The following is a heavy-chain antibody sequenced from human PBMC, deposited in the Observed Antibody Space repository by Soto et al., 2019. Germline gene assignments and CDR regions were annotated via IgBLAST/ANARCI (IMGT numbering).Heavy chain of an antibody. Sequence: ASVKVSCKASGYTFTSYDINWVRQATGQGLEWMGWMNPNSGNTGYAQKFQGRVTMTRNTSISTAYMELSSLRSEDTAVYYCARQRRGGYCSGGSCSAGYWGQGTLVTVSS. D-gene: IGHD2-15*01. CDR1: GYTFTSYD. J-gene: IGHJ4*02. CDR3: ARQRRGGYCSGGSCSAGY. CDR2: MNPNSGNT. V-gene: IGHV1-8*01.